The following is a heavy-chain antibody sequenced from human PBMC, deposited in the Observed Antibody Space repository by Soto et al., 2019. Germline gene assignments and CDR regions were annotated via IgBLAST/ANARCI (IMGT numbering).Heavy chain of an antibody. CDR3: GREGDSSGYPVYCDS. D-gene: IGHD3-22*01. CDR2: IWFDGSKR. Sequence: GVSRRLSCAASGISLRKLAMHWVRQAPGKGLQRVAGIWFDGSKRYYADSVKGRFTVSRDNSENKLSLQMNNLRAEDTGVYYCGREGDSSGYPVYCDSWGTGTAVTV. CDR1: GISLRKLA. V-gene: IGHV3-33*01. J-gene: IGHJ4*02.